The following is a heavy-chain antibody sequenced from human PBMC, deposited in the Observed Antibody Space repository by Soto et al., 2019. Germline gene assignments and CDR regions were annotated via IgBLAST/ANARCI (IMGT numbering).Heavy chain of an antibody. V-gene: IGHV4-34*01. CDR1: GGSFSVYY. CDR3: AQWRHYDVLTGYHLRYFDY. D-gene: IGHD3-9*01. Sequence: SETLSLTCAVYGGSFSVYYWSWIRQPPGKGLEWIGEINHSGSTNYNPSLKSRVTISVDRSRNQFCLKLSSVTAADTAVYYCAQWRHYDVLTGYHLRYFDYWGQGSLVTVSS. CDR2: INHSGST. J-gene: IGHJ4*02.